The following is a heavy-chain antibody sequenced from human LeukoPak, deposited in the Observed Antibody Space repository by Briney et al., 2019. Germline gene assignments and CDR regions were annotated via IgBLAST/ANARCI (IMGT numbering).Heavy chain of an antibody. CDR2: ISSSSSYT. Sequence: GGSLRLSCAASGFTFSDYYMSWIRQAPGKGLEWVSYISSSSSYTYYADSVKGRFTISRDNSKNTLYLQMNSLRAEDTALYYCAKRWADGGNHGDWFDYWGQGNLVTISS. D-gene: IGHD4-23*01. J-gene: IGHJ4*02. V-gene: IGHV3-11*03. CDR1: GFTFSDYY. CDR3: AKRWADGGNHGDWFDY.